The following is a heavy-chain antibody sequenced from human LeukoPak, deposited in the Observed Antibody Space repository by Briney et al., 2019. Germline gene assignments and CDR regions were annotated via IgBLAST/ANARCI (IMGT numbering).Heavy chain of an antibody. CDR3: VAWGNSGNS. J-gene: IGHJ3*01. CDR1: GFTFSGHW. CDR2: MNGDGSQI. D-gene: IGHD1-26*01. V-gene: IGHV3-7*01. Sequence: GGSLSLSCAASGFTFSGHWMSWVRKAPAKGLEWVAHMNGDGSQIYYMDFVKGRFTISRDNAKNSLYLQMNGLRAEDTAVYYCVAWGNSGNSWGQGTMVIVSS.